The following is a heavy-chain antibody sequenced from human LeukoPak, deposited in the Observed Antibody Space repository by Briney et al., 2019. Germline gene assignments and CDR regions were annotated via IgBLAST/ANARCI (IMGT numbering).Heavy chain of an antibody. J-gene: IGHJ4*02. CDR3: ARKSFHSSSYDF. V-gene: IGHV4-39*07. D-gene: IGHD6-13*01. Sequence: SETLSLTCTVSGGSISSTTYYWDWIRQPPGKGLEWIGTIYYSGSTYYNPSLKSRVTISVDTSKNQFSLKLSSVTAADTAVYYCARKSFHSSSYDFWGQGTLVTVSS. CDR2: IYYSGST. CDR1: GGSISSTTYY.